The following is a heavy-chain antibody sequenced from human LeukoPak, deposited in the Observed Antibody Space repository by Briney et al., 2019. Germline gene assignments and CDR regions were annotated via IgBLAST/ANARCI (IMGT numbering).Heavy chain of an antibody. CDR1: GFTFSSYG. CDR2: IWYDGSNK. D-gene: IGHD3-9*01. Sequence: GRSLRLSCAASGFTFSSYGMHWVRQAPAKGLEWVAVIWYDGSNKYYADSVKGRFTISRDNSKNTLYLQMNSLRAEDTAVYYCARGYYDILAGYHDDAFDIWGQGTMVTVSS. V-gene: IGHV3-33*01. J-gene: IGHJ3*02. CDR3: ARGYYDILAGYHDDAFDI.